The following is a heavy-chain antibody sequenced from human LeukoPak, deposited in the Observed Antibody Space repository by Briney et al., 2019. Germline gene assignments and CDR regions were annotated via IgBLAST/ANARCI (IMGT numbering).Heavy chain of an antibody. CDR2: ISSSSSYI. V-gene: IGHV3-21*01. Sequence: PGGSLRLSCAASGFTFSSYTLNWVRQAPGKGLEWVSSISSSSSYIYYADSLKGRFTISRDNAKNSLYLQMNSLGAEDTAAYYCARELGAFDIWGQGTMVTVSS. CDR3: ARELGAFDI. D-gene: IGHD7-27*01. CDR1: GFTFSSYT. J-gene: IGHJ3*02.